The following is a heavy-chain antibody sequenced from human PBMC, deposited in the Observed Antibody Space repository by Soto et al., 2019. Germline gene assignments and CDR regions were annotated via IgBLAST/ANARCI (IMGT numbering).Heavy chain of an antibody. J-gene: IGHJ6*02. Sequence: SVKFSCKASGGTFSSYAISWVRQAPGQGLDWMGGIIPIFGTANYAQKFQGRVTITADESTSTAYMELSSLRSEDTAVYYCARAGTAAGYYYYGMDVWGQGTTVTVS. CDR1: GGTFSSYA. CDR3: ARAGTAAGYYYYGMDV. D-gene: IGHD6-25*01. V-gene: IGHV1-69*13. CDR2: IIPIFGTA.